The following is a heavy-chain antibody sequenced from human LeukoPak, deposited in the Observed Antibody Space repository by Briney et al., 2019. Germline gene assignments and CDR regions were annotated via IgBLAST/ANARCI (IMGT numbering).Heavy chain of an antibody. Sequence: SLRLSCAASGFTFSSYAMHWVRQAPGKGLEWVAVISYDGSNKYYADSVKGRFTISRDNSKNTLYLQMNSLRAEDTAVYYCARAPIEGVVVINLDYWGQGTLVTVSS. CDR2: ISYDGSNK. CDR3: ARAPIEGVVVINLDY. CDR1: GFTFSSYA. J-gene: IGHJ4*02. D-gene: IGHD3-22*01. V-gene: IGHV3-30-3*01.